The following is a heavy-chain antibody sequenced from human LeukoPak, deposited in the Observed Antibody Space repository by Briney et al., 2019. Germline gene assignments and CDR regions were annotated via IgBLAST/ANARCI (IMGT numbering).Heavy chain of an antibody. J-gene: IGHJ6*02. CDR1: GFTFSSYG. CDR3: AKDRGSVYDFWSGYYAVEPYYYGMDV. V-gene: IGHV3-30*18. D-gene: IGHD3-3*01. CDR2: ISYDGSNK. Sequence: GGSLRLSCAAPGFTFSSYGMHWVRQAPGKGLEWVAVISYDGSNKYYADSVKGRFTISRDNSKNTLYLQMNSLRAEDTAVYYCAKDRGSVYDFWSGYYAVEPYYYGMDVWGQGTTVTVSS.